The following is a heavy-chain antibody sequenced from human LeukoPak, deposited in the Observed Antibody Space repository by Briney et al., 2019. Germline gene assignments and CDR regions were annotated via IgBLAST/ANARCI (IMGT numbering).Heavy chain of an antibody. CDR3: ARDPLWELPRTDAFDI. Sequence: ASVKVYCKASGFTFTGYFLHWVRQAPGQGLEWMGWINPNSGVTNYAQNFQGRVSMTRDTSISTAYMDLSRLRSDDTAVYYCARDPLWELPRTDAFDIWGQGTMLTVSS. V-gene: IGHV1-2*02. CDR1: GFTFTGYF. J-gene: IGHJ3*02. CDR2: INPNSGVT. D-gene: IGHD1-26*01.